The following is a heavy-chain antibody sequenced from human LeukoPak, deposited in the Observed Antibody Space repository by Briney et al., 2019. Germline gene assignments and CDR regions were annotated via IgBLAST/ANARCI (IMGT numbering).Heavy chain of an antibody. J-gene: IGHJ4*02. D-gene: IGHD3-3*01. Sequence: PSETLSLTCTVSGGSISSNSYCWSWIRQPAGKGLEWIGHIHTSGNTNYNPSLKSRVTISVDTSKNQFSLKLSSVTAADTAVYYCARDSFWSGPVEDWGQGTLVTVSS. CDR1: GGSISSNSYC. CDR3: ARDSFWSGPVED. CDR2: IHTSGNT. V-gene: IGHV4-61*09.